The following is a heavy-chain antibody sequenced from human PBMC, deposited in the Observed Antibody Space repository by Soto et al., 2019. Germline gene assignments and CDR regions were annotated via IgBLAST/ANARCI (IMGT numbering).Heavy chain of an antibody. V-gene: IGHV3-21*06. CDR3: ARESEDLTSNLDY. J-gene: IGHJ4*02. CDR1: GFTFTRYS. Sequence: PGVSLRLSCAASGFTFTRYSMNWVRQAPGKGLEWVSSISSTTNYIYYGDSMKGRFTISRDNAKNSLYLEMNSLRAEDTAVYYCARESEDLTSNLDYWGQGTLVTVS. CDR2: ISSTTNYI.